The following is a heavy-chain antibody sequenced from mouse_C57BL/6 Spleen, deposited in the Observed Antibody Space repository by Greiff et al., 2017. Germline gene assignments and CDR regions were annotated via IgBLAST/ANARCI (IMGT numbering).Heavy chain of an antibody. Sequence: VQLQESGPGLVQPSQSLSITCTVSGFSLTSYGVHWVRQSPGKGLEWLGVIWRGGSTDYNAAFMSRLSITKDNSKSQVFFKMNSLQADDTAIYYCAKTGGSSYEGYFDVWGTGTTVTVSS. D-gene: IGHD1-1*01. V-gene: IGHV2-5*01. CDR1: GFSLTSYG. CDR3: AKTGGSSYEGYFDV. CDR2: IWRGGST. J-gene: IGHJ1*03.